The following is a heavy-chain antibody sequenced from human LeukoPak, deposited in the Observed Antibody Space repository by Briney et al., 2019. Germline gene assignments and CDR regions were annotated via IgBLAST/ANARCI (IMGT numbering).Heavy chain of an antibody. CDR1: GYSISSGYY. CDR2: IHHSGST. V-gene: IGHV4-38-2*02. CDR3: ARVAAGIGFFQH. Sequence: SETLSLTCIVSGYSISSGYYWGWIRQPPGKGLEWIGNIHHSGSTYYNPSLKSRVTTSVDTSKNQLSLKLSSVTAADTAVHYCARVAAGIGFFQHWGQGTLVTVSS. J-gene: IGHJ1*01. D-gene: IGHD6-13*01.